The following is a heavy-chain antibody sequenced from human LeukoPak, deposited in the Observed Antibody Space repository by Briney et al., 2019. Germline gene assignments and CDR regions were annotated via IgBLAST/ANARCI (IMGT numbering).Heavy chain of an antibody. CDR3: AKDAHGYSSSWPFDY. V-gene: IGHV1-18*01. CDR2: ISAYNGNT. D-gene: IGHD6-13*01. J-gene: IGHJ4*02. CDR1: GYTFTSYG. Sequence: GASVKVSCKASGYTFTSYGISWVRQAPGQGLEWMGWISAYNGNTNYAQKVQGRVTMTTDTSTSTAYMELRSLRSDDTAVYYCAKDAHGYSSSWPFDYWGQGTLVTVSS.